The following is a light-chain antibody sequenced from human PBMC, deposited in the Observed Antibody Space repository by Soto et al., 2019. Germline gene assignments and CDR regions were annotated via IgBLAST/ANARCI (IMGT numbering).Light chain of an antibody. Sequence: DIQMTQSPSTLSASVGDRVTVTCRASQSIGDALAWYQQKPGKTPNLLISKASTLKSGVPSRFSGSGSGTEFPLTISSLEPDYFTTYYCQAYYRYLTYCQGTKLQ. CDR3: QAYYRYLT. V-gene: IGKV1-5*03. J-gene: IGKJ2*01. CDR2: KAS. CDR1: QSIGDA.